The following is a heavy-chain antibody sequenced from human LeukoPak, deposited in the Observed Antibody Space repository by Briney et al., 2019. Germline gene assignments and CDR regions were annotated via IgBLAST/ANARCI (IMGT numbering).Heavy chain of an antibody. CDR1: GFPFSSYS. Sequence: PGGALRLSFAASGFPFSSYSMKWGRQAPGKGLEWVSSISSSSSYIYYADSVKGRFTISRDNAKNSLYLQMNSLRAEDTAVYYCARDFHDYFPWGQGTLVTVSS. J-gene: IGHJ5*02. V-gene: IGHV3-21*01. CDR3: ARDFHDYFP. D-gene: IGHD3-16*01. CDR2: ISSSSSYI.